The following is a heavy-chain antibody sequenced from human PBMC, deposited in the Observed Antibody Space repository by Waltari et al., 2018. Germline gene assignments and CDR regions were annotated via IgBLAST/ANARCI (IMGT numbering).Heavy chain of an antibody. Sequence: QVQLQESGPGLVKPSETLSLTCAVSGYSISSGYYWGWIRQPPGKGLEWIGSIYHRGSTYYNPSLKSRVTISVDTSKNQFSLKLSSVTAADTAVYYCARTYGDYVYYYGMDVWGQGTTVTVSS. V-gene: IGHV4-38-2*01. J-gene: IGHJ6*02. CDR1: GYSISSGYY. D-gene: IGHD4-17*01. CDR2: IYHRGST. CDR3: ARTYGDYVYYYGMDV.